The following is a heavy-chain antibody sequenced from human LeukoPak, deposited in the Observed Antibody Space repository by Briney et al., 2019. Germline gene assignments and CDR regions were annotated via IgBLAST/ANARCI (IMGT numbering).Heavy chain of an antibody. Sequence: GGSLRLSCAASGFTFSSYAMSWVRQAPGKGLDWVSSISSSSSYIYYADSVKGRFTISRDNAKNSLYLQMNSLRAEDTAVYYCAREQQLGDAFDIWGQGTMVTLSS. J-gene: IGHJ3*02. V-gene: IGHV3-21*01. CDR1: GFTFSSYA. D-gene: IGHD6-6*01. CDR2: ISSSSSYI. CDR3: AREQQLGDAFDI.